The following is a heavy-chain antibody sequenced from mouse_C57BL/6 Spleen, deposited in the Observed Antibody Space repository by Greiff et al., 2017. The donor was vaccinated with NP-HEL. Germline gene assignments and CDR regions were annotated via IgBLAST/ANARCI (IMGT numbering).Heavy chain of an antibody. Sequence: EVQLVESEGGLVQPGSSMKLSCTASGFTFSDYYMAWVRQVPEKGLEWVANINYDGSSTYYLDSLKSRFIISSDNAKNILYLQMSSLKSEDTATYYCARDSLTGYFDYWGQGTTLTVSS. D-gene: IGHD4-1*01. CDR2: INYDGSST. CDR3: ARDSLTGYFDY. V-gene: IGHV5-16*01. J-gene: IGHJ2*01. CDR1: GFTFSDYY.